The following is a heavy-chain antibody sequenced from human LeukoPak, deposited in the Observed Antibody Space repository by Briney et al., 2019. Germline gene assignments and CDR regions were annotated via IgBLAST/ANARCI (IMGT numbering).Heavy chain of an antibody. V-gene: IGHV4-31*03. J-gene: IGHJ5*02. CDR3: ARAPPSSTLGFDP. D-gene: IGHD2-2*01. CDR1: GGSISSGGYY. Sequence: SETLSLTCTVSGGSISSGGYYWSWIRQHPGKGLEWIGYIYYSGSTYYNPSLKSRVTISVDTSKNQFSLKLSSVTAADTAVYYCARAPPSSTLGFDPWGQGTLVTVSS. CDR2: IYYSGST.